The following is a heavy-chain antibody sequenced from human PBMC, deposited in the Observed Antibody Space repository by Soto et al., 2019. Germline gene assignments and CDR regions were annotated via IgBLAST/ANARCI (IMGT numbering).Heavy chain of an antibody. CDR3: ASSLDTAMDYYYYGMDL. V-gene: IGHV5-51*01. CDR1: GYSFTSYW. Sequence: GQSLKISCKGSGYSFTSYWIGWVRQMPGKGLEWMGIIYPGDSDTRYSPSFQGQVTISADKSISTAYLQWSSLKASDTAMYYCASSLDTAMDYYYYGMDLWGQGTTVTVSS. J-gene: IGHJ6*02. D-gene: IGHD5-18*01. CDR2: IYPGDSDT.